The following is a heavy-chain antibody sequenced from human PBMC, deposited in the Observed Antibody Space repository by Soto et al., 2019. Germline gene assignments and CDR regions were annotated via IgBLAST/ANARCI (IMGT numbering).Heavy chain of an antibody. CDR3: ATNRDGYNSDAFDS. Sequence: SETLSLTCTVSGGSISSYYWSWIRQPPGKGLEWIGYIYYSGSTNYNPSLKSRVTISVDTSKNQFSLKLSSVTAADTAVYYCATNRDGYNSDAFDSWGQGTMVPVSS. D-gene: IGHD5-12*01. CDR2: IYYSGST. J-gene: IGHJ3*02. CDR1: GGSISSYY. V-gene: IGHV4-59*01.